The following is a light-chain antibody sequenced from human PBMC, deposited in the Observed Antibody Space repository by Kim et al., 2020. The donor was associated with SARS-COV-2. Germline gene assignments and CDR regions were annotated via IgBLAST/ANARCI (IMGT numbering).Light chain of an antibody. Sequence: QSVVTQPPSASGSPGQSVTISCTGTSSDIGEYDFVSWYQHHPDKAPKLLISEVNKRPSGVPDRFSGSKSGNTASLTVSGLQAEDEADYYCSSYAGSNVWVFGGGTQLTVL. J-gene: IGLJ3*02. CDR2: EVN. CDR3: SSYAGSNVWV. V-gene: IGLV2-8*01. CDR1: SSDIGEYDF.